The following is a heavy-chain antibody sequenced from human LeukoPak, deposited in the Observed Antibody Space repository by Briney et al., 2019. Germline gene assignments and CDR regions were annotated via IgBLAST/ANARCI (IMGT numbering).Heavy chain of an antibody. J-gene: IGHJ4*02. V-gene: IGHV4-61*01. CDR2: IYYSGST. CDR3: ARDNDSRDPPHFDY. CDR1: GYSISNGYY. Sequence: SSETLSLTCTVSGYSISNGYYWSWIRQPPGKGLEWIGYIYYSGSTNYNPSLKSRVTISVDTSKNQFSLKLSSVTAADTAVYYCARDNDSRDPPHFDYWGQGTLVTVSS. D-gene: IGHD3-16*01.